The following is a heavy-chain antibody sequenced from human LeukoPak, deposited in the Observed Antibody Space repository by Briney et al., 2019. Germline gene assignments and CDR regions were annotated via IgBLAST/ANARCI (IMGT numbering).Heavy chain of an antibody. CDR1: GGTINTYS. CDR2: IYCDGRT. Sequence: SETLTLTCTVSGGTINTYSWTWIRQPPGKGLDWVGYIYCDGRTDYNPSLTSRVTISVDKSKNQFSLKLSSVTAADTAVYYCAKVQSSGKGDRFDYWGQGALVCVRS. V-gene: IGHV4-4*08. D-gene: IGHD3-22*01. J-gene: IGHJ4*02. CDR3: AKVQSSGKGDRFDY.